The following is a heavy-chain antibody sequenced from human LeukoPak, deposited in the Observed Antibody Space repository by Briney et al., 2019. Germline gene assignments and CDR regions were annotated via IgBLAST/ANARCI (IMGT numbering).Heavy chain of an antibody. V-gene: IGHV3-7*01. D-gene: IGHD3-10*01. CDR2: IKQDGSEK. CDR3: ARAIWFGEFVDY. CDR1: GFTFSGFW. Sequence: GGSLRLSCAASGFTFSGFWMSWVRQAPGKGLEWVANIKQDGSEKYYVDSVKGRFTISRDNAKNSLYLQMNSLRAEDTAVYYCARAIWFGEFVDYWGQGTLVTVSS. J-gene: IGHJ4*02.